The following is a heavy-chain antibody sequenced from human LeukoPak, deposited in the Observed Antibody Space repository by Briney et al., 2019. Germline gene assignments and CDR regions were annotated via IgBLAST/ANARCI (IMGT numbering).Heavy chain of an antibody. CDR3: ARTPMVRAAYYFDY. D-gene: IGHD3-10*01. V-gene: IGHV3-21*01. Sequence: GGSLRLSCAASGFAFNSYTIKWVRQAPGKGLEWVSAITSRGTYIYNADSVKGRFTISRDNAENSLYLQMNSLRAEDTAVYYCARTPMVRAAYYFDYWGQGTLVTVSS. CDR2: ITSRGTYI. CDR1: GFAFNSYT. J-gene: IGHJ4*02.